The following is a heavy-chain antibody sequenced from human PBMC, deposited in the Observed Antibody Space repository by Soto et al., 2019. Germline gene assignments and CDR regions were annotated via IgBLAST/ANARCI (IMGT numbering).Heavy chain of an antibody. CDR1: GGSISSSSYY. D-gene: IGHD4-17*01. Sequence: SETLSLTCTVSGGSISSSSYYWGWIRQPPGKGLEWIGSIYYSGSTYYNPSLKSRVTISVDTSKNQFSLKLSSVTAADTAVYYCARQNDYGDYPGRAIDYWGQGTLVTVSS. J-gene: IGHJ4*02. V-gene: IGHV4-39*01. CDR2: IYYSGST. CDR3: ARQNDYGDYPGRAIDY.